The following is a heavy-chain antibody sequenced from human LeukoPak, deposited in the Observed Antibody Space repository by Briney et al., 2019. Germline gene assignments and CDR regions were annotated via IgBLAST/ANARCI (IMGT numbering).Heavy chain of an antibody. J-gene: IGHJ2*01. CDR2: IYYSGST. CDR3: ARWGEVYWYFDL. D-gene: IGHD3-16*01. CDR1: GGSISSYY. Sequence: SETLSLTCTVSGGSISSYYWSWIRQPPGKGLECIGSIYYSGSTNYNPSLKSRVTISVDASKNQFSLKLSSVTAADTAVYYCARWGEVYWYFDLWGRGTLVTVSS. V-gene: IGHV4-59*08.